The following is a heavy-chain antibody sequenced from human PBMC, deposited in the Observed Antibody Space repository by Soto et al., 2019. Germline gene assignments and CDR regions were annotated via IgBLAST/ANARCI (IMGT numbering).Heavy chain of an antibody. CDR1: GDTFXGYY. CDR2: INPNSGGT. CDR3: AREESGITTPSPAFDI. D-gene: IGHD3-3*01. J-gene: IGHJ3*02. V-gene: IGHV1-2*04. Sequence: ASVKVSCKASGDTFXGYYMHWVRQAPGQGLEWMGWINPNSGGTNYAQKFQGWVTMTRDTSISTAYMELSRLRSDDTAVYYCAREESGITTPSPAFDIWGQGTMVTVSS.